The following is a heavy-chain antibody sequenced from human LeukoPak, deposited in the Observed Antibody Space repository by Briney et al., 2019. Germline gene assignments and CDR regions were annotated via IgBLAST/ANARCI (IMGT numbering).Heavy chain of an antibody. D-gene: IGHD4-17*01. CDR3: ARFTGSGDYGGLIDYHYGMDV. Sequence: GGSLRLSCAVSGFTFSSYSMNWVRQAPGKGLEWVSSISSSNSYIYYADSVKGRFTISRDNAKNSLYLQMNSLRAEDTAVYYCARFTGSGDYGGLIDYHYGMDVWGQGTTVTVSS. J-gene: IGHJ6*02. CDR2: ISSSNSYI. V-gene: IGHV3-21*01. CDR1: GFTFSSYS.